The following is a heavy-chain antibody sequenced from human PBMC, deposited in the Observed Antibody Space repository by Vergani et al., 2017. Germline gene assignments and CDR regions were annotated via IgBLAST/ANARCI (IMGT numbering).Heavy chain of an antibody. CDR1: GFTFSSYS. V-gene: IGHV3-21*01. J-gene: IGHJ4*02. CDR3: ARVVAATSVLAQRYFDY. CDR2: ISSSSSYI. D-gene: IGHD2-15*01. Sequence: EVQLVESGGGLVKPGGSLRLSCAASGFTFSSYSMNWVRQAPGQGLEWVSSISSSSSYIYYADSVKGRFTISRDNAKNSLYLQMNSLRAEDTAVYYCARVVAATSVLAQRYFDYWGQGTLVTVSS.